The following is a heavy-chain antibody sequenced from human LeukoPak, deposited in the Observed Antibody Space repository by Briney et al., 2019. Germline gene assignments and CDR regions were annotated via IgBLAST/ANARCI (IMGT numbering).Heavy chain of an antibody. V-gene: IGHV6-1*01. D-gene: IGHD2-2*02. CDR1: GDSVSSNSAA. CDR3: ARGGYCSSTSCYTWYGMDV. CDR2: TYYRSKWYN. Sequence: SQTLSLTCAISGDSVSSNSAAWNWIRQSPSRSLEWLGRTYYRSKWYNDYAVSVKSRITINPDTSKNQFSLQLNSVTPEDTAVYYCARGGYCSSTSCYTWYGMDVWGQGTTVTVSS. J-gene: IGHJ6*02.